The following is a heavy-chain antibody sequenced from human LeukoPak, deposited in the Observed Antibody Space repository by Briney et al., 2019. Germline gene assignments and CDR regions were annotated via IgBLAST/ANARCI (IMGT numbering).Heavy chain of an antibody. CDR3: ARDRGNWNDGVFDY. J-gene: IGHJ4*02. CDR1: GYTFTGYY. Sequence: ASVKVSCKASGYTFTGYYMHWVRQAPGQGLVWMGWINPNSGGSNYAQKFQGRVTMTRDTSISTAYMELSRLRSDDTAVYYCARDRGNWNDGVFDYWGQGTLVTVSS. V-gene: IGHV1-2*02. CDR2: INPNSGGS. D-gene: IGHD1-1*01.